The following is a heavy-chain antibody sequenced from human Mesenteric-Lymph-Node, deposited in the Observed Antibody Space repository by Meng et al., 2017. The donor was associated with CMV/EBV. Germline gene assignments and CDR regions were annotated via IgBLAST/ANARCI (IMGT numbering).Heavy chain of an antibody. CDR3: ARRGDRVSGTGSDY. CDR2: IYYTGSP. J-gene: IGHJ4*02. Sequence: GVSITSSGNYWGWIRQPPGKGLEWIGDIYYTGSPYYNPSLKSRLTISMDTSNNHVSLTLTSLTVADTALYYCARRGDRVSGTGSDYWGQGILVTVSS. V-gene: IGHV4-39*02. D-gene: IGHD5/OR15-5a*01. CDR1: GVSITSSGNY.